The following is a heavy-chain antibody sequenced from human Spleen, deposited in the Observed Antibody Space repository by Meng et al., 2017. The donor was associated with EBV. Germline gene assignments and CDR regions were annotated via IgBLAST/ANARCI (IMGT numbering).Heavy chain of an antibody. CDR1: GYTFTSYD. CDR3: ARVRSGSGYYYTGY. Sequence: HVRLVQSGAEVKKPGASMTVSCKASGYTFTSYDINWVRQATRQGIEWIGWMNPNSGNTGYAQKFQGRVTMTRNTSISTAYMELSSLRSEDTAVYYCARVRSGSGYYYTGYWGQGTLVTVSS. CDR2: MNPNSGNT. J-gene: IGHJ4*02. V-gene: IGHV1-8*01. D-gene: IGHD3-22*01.